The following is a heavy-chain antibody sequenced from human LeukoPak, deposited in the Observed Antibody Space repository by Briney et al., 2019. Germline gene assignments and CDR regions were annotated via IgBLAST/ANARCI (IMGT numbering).Heavy chain of an antibody. CDR3: ARGLVRGSTKKNAGSWSRWGKYYFDY. CDR2: INHSGST. J-gene: IGHJ4*02. V-gene: IGHV4-34*01. CDR1: GGSFSGYY. D-gene: IGHD6-13*01. Sequence: SETLPLTCAVCGGSFSGYYWSWIRQPPGKGLEWIGEINHSGSTNYNPSLKSRVTISVDPSKNQFSLKLSSVTAADTAVYYCARGLVRGSTKKNAGSWSRWGKYYFDYWGQGTLVTVSS.